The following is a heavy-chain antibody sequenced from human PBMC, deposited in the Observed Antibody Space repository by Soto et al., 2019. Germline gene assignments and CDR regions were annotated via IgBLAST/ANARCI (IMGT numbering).Heavy chain of an antibody. CDR3: ARAAAAGTTLDY. V-gene: IGHV4-4*02. CDR2: IYHSGST. J-gene: IGHJ4*02. D-gene: IGHD6-13*01. Sequence: QVQLQESGPGLVKPSRTLSLTCAVSGGSISSSNWWSWVRQPPGKGLEWIGEIYHSGSTNYNPSLQSRVTISVDKSKNQFSLKLSSVTAADTAVYYCARAAAAGTTLDYWGQGTLVTVSS. CDR1: GGSISSSNW.